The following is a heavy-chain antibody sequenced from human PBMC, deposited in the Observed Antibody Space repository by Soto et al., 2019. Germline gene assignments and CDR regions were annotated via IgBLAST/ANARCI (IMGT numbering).Heavy chain of an antibody. CDR3: AKVDIVLMVYASFDY. CDR2: ISYDGSNK. Sequence: QVQLVESGGGVVQPGRSLRLSCAASGFTFSSYGMHWVRQAPGKGLEWVAVISYDGSNKYYADSVKGRFTISRDNSKNTLYLQMNGLRAEDTAVYYWAKVDIVLMVYASFDYWGQGTLVTVSS. J-gene: IGHJ4*02. CDR1: GFTFSSYG. D-gene: IGHD2-8*01. V-gene: IGHV3-30*18.